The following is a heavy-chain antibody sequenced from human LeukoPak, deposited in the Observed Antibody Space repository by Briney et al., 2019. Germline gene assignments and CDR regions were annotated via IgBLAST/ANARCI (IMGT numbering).Heavy chain of an antibody. V-gene: IGHV3-53*01. CDR1: GFTVSSSY. J-gene: IGHJ4*02. D-gene: IGHD3-10*01. CDR2: ISSAGTT. Sequence: GGSLRLSCAASGFTVSSSYMSWVRQAPGKGLEWVSIISSAGTTYYADSVKGRFTISRDNSKNTLYLQMNSLRAEDTAVYYCAKPYGSGSYPNYFDYWGQGTPVTVSS. CDR3: AKPYGSGSYPNYFDY.